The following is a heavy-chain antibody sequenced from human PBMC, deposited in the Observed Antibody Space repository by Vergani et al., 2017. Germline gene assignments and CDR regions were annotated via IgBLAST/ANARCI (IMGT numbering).Heavy chain of an antibody. Sequence: QVQLVQSGAEVKKPGSSVKVSCKASGGTFSSYAISWVRQAPGQGLEWMGGIIPIFGTANYAQKFQGRVTITADESTSTAYMELSSLRSEDTAVYYCARDRPYGDYVTPANYDYDYGMDVWGQGP. CDR3: ARDRPYGDYVTPANYDYDYGMDV. J-gene: IGHJ6*02. D-gene: IGHD4-17*01. CDR2: IIPIFGTA. V-gene: IGHV1-69*01. CDR1: GGTFSSYA.